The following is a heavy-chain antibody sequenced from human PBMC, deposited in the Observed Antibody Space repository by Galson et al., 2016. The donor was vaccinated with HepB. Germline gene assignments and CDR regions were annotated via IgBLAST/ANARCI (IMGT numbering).Heavy chain of an antibody. CDR1: GFIFDRYS. CDR2: ISSSSRAI. Sequence: SLRLSCAGSGFIFDRYSLNWVRQAPGKGLEWVSYISSSSRAIYYADSVKGRFIISRDNARKSVYMQMNSLRDEDSAVYYCTRKGDDYDSSNYYVSWGQGTLVTVSS. J-gene: IGHJ4*02. D-gene: IGHD3-22*01. V-gene: IGHV3-48*02. CDR3: TRKGDDYDSSNYYVS.